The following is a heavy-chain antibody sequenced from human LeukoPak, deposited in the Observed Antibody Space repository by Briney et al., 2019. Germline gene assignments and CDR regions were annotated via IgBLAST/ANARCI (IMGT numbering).Heavy chain of an antibody. Sequence: PGGSLRLSCAASGFTFSSYGMHWVRQAPGKGLEWVAFIRYDGSNKYYADSVKGRFTISRDNSKNTLYLQMNSLRAEDTAVYYCARDDPSSWYAEYFQHWGQGTLVTVSS. CDR2: IRYDGSNK. V-gene: IGHV3-30*02. CDR1: GFTFSSYG. CDR3: ARDDPSSWYAEYFQH. J-gene: IGHJ1*01. D-gene: IGHD6-13*01.